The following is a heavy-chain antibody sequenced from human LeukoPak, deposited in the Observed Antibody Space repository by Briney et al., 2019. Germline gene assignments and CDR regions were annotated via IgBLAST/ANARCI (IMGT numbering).Heavy chain of an antibody. CDR3: ARGCSSTSCYLFDY. V-gene: IGHV4-4*07. CDR1: GGSISSYY. J-gene: IGHJ4*02. D-gene: IGHD2-2*01. Sequence: PSETLSLTCTVSGGSISSYYWSWIRQPAGKGLEWIGRIYTSGITNYNPSLKSRVTMSVDTSKNQFSLKLSSVTAADTAVYYCARGCSSTSCYLFDYWGQGTLVTVSS. CDR2: IYTSGIT.